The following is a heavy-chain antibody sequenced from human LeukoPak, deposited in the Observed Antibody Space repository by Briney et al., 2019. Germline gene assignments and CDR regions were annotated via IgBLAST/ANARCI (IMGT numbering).Heavy chain of an antibody. D-gene: IGHD2-2*01. V-gene: IGHV4-30-2*01. J-gene: IGHJ4*02. Sequence: PSQTLALTCTFSGGPISRGGYFWSWIPQPPGEGLEWIGYIYHSGSTYYHPSLKSRVTISVDRSKNQFSLKLSSVTAADTAVYYCARVYCSSTSCSGYEYFDYWGQGTLVTVSS. CDR1: GGPISRGGYF. CDR2: IYHSGST. CDR3: ARVYCSSTSCSGYEYFDY.